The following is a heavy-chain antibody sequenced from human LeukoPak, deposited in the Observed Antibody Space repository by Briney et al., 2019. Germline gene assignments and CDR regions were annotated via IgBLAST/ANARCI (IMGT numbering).Heavy chain of an antibody. D-gene: IGHD4-17*01. V-gene: IGHV3-48*03. CDR1: GFTFSSYE. CDR2: ISSSGSTI. J-gene: IGHJ4*02. CDR3: AKETGYGDGIYYFDY. Sequence: GGSLRLSCAASGFTFSSYEMYISSSGSTIYYADSVKGRFTISRDNAKNSLYLQMNSLRAEDTAVYYCAKETGYGDGIYYFDYWGQGTLVTVSS.